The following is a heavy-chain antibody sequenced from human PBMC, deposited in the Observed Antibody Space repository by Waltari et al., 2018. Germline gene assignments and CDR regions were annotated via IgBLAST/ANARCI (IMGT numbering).Heavy chain of an antibody. CDR1: GFTFSDHW. CDR3: TKGPDYGDRLDYIDY. CDR2: IKKDGSKK. J-gene: IGHJ4*02. D-gene: IGHD4-17*01. Sequence: EVQLVESGGGLVQPGGSLRLSCGTSGFTFSDHWMRWVRQAPGKGLEWVAYIKKDGSKKYYADSVKGRFTISRDNAKNSLYLQMNSLRDEDTAVFYCTKGPDYGDRLDYIDYWGQGILVTVSS. V-gene: IGHV3-7*01.